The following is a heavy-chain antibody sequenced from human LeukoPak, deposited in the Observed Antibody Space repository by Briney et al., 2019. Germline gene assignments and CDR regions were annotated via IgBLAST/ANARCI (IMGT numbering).Heavy chain of an antibody. CDR1: GFTVSSNY. Sequence: GGSLRLSCAASGFTVSSNYMSWVRQAPGKGLEWVSVIYSGGSTYYADSVKGRFTISRDNSKNTLYLQMNSLRAEDTAVYYCAKVPYRYCSSTSCYTGLDYWGQGTLVTVSS. CDR2: IYSGGST. V-gene: IGHV3-66*02. J-gene: IGHJ4*02. D-gene: IGHD2-2*02. CDR3: AKVPYRYCSSTSCYTGLDY.